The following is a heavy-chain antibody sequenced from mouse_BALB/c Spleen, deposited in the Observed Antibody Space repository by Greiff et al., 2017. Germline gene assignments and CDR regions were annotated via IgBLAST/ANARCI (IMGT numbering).Heavy chain of an antibody. D-gene: IGHD2-14*01. CDR2: ISDGGSYT. V-gene: IGHV5-4*02. CDR3: ARDGYRYDGYFDY. CDR1: GFTFSDYY. Sequence: EVMLVESGGGLVKPGGSLKLSCAASGFTFSDYYMYWVRQTPEQRLEWVATISDGGSYTYYPDSVKGRFTISRDNAKNNLYLQMSSLKSEDTAMYYCARDGYRYDGYFDYWGQGTTLTVSS. J-gene: IGHJ2*01.